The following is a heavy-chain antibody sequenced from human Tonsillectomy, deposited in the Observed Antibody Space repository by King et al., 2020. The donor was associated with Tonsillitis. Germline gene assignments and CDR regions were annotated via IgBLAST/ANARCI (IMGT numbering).Heavy chain of an antibody. CDR2: IKDDGSEK. CDR3: ARVGMGDAFAY. J-gene: IGHJ4*02. D-gene: IGHD2-8*01. Sequence: VQLVESGGGLVQPGGSLRLSCAASGYTFSSYWMTWVRQAPGKGLEWVANIKDDGSEKYFLDSVKARFTISRDNAESSVHLQMNSLRAEDTAVYYCARVGMGDAFAYWGQGTLVIVSS. CDR1: GYTFSSYW. V-gene: IGHV3-7*01.